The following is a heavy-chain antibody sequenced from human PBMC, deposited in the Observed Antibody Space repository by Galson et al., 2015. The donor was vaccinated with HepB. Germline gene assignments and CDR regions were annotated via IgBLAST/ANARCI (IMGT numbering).Heavy chain of an antibody. CDR2: VSDDGSSK. D-gene: IGHD3-22*01. J-gene: IGHJ4*02. CDR1: GFTFSTYT. V-gene: IGHV3-30-3*01. CDR3: ASDQAGLYDNSGSYFDY. Sequence: SLRLSCAASGFTFSTYTLHWVRQAPGKGLEWVAVVSDDGSSKFYADSLQGRFTISRDNSRNTLYLQMSSLRTEDTAVYYCASDQAGLYDNSGSYFDYWGQGTLVTVSS.